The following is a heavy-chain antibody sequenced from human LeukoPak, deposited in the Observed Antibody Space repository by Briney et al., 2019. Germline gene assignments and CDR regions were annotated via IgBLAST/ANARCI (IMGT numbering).Heavy chain of an antibody. CDR2: INSDGSST. CDR3: ARDFSKPYYYDSSGYYFDY. J-gene: IGHJ4*02. D-gene: IGHD3-22*01. V-gene: IGHV3-74*01. CDR1: GFTFSSYW. Sequence: GTLRLSCAASGFTFSSYWMHWVRQAPGKGLVWVSRINSDGSSTSYADSVKGRFTISRDNAKNTLYLQMNSLRAEDTAVYYCARDFSKPYYYDSSGYYFDYWGQGTLVTVSS.